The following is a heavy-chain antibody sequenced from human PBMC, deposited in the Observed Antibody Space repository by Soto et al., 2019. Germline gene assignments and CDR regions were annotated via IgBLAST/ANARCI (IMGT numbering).Heavy chain of an antibody. Sequence: EVQLVESGGGLVQPGGSLRLSCAASGFTFSSYWMSGVRQAPVKGLEWVGNIKQDGSEKNYVDFMEGRFTISRDNAENSLYLQMNSLRAEDTAVYYCARIASAGRGWDVWGQGTTVVVSS. D-gene: IGHD6-13*01. J-gene: IGHJ6*02. CDR1: GFTFSSYW. CDR2: IKQDGSEK. V-gene: IGHV3-7*01. CDR3: ARIASAGRGWDV.